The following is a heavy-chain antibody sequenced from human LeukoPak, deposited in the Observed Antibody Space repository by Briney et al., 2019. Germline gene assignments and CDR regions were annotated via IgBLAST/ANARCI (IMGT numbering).Heavy chain of an antibody. CDR1: GYTFTSYY. Sequence: ASVKVSCKASGYTFTSYYMHWVRQAPGQGLEWMGIINPSGGSTSYAQKFQGRVTMTRDTSISTAYMELSRLRSDDTAVYYCARNPPRIAAAGAGDYWGQGTLVTDSS. J-gene: IGHJ4*02. D-gene: IGHD6-13*01. CDR2: INPSGGST. V-gene: IGHV1-46*01. CDR3: ARNPPRIAAAGAGDY.